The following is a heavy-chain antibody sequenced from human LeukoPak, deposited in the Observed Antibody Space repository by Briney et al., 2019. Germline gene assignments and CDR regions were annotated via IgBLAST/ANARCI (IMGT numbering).Heavy chain of an antibody. CDR2: IYYSGST. D-gene: IGHD2-2*01. J-gene: IGHJ5*02. CDR3: ARQPRDCSSTSCYGDWFGP. V-gene: IGHV4-39*01. Sequence: SETLSLTCTVSGGSISSSSYYWGWIRQPPGKGLEWIGSIYYSGSTYYNPSLKSRVTISVDTSKNQFSLKLSSVTAADTAVYYCARQPRDCSSTSCYGDWFGPWGQGTLVTVSS. CDR1: GGSISSSSYY.